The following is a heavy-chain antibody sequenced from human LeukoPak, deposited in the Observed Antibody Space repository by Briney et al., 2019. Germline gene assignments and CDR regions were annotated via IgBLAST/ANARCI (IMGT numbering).Heavy chain of an antibody. Sequence: GRSLRLSCAASGFTFDDYAMHWVRQAPGKGLEWVSGISWNSGSIGYADSVKGRFTISRDNAKNSLYLQMNSLRAEDTALYYCAKGYSSIRSAEYFQHWGQGTLVTVSS. V-gene: IGHV3-9*01. D-gene: IGHD6-13*01. J-gene: IGHJ1*01. CDR2: ISWNSGSI. CDR1: GFTFDDYA. CDR3: AKGYSSIRSAEYFQH.